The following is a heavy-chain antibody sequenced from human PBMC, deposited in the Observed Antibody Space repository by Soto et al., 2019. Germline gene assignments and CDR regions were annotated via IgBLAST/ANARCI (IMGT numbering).Heavy chain of an antibody. J-gene: IGHJ3*02. V-gene: IGHV5-51*01. CDR2: IYPGDSDT. CDR3: ARSTPILVSERAFDI. D-gene: IGHD1-26*01. CDR1: GYSFTSYW. Sequence: VESLKISCKGSGYSFTSYWIGWVRQMPGKGLEWMGIIYPGDSDTRYSPSFQGQVTISADKSISTAYLQWSSLKASDTAIYYCARSTPILVSERAFDIWGQGTKVTVSS.